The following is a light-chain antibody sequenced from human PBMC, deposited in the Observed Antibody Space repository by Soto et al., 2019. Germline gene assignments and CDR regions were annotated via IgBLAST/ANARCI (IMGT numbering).Light chain of an antibody. CDR1: SSDVGGYNY. V-gene: IGLV2-14*01. Sequence: SALTQPASVSGSPGQSITISCTGTSSDVGGYNYVSWYQQHPGKAPKLMIYDVSNRPSGVSNRFSGSKSGNTASLTISGLQAGDEADYYCSSYTSSSTVVFGGGTKLTVL. J-gene: IGLJ2*01. CDR2: DVS. CDR3: SSYTSSSTVV.